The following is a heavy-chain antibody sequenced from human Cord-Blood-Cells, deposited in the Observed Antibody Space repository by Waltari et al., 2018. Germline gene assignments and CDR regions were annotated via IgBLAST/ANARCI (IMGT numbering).Heavy chain of an antibody. J-gene: IGHJ6*02. CDR2: IYYSGST. D-gene: IGHD2-15*01. CDR3: ARGEVVVVAATSYYYGMDV. CDR1: GGSISSYY. Sequence: QVQLQESGPGPVKHSETLSLTCTVSGGSISSYYWSWIRQPPGKGLEWIGYIYYSGSTNYNPSLKSRVTISVDTSKNQFSLKLSSVTAADTAVYYCARGEVVVVAATSYYYGMDVWGQGTTVTVSS. V-gene: IGHV4-59*01.